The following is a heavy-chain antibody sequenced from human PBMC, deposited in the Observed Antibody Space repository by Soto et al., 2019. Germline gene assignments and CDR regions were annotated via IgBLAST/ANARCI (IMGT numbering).Heavy chain of an antibody. V-gene: IGHV3-23*01. CDR3: ARDLSGDYGALDT. J-gene: IGHJ3*02. CDR1: GFTFSSYA. D-gene: IGHD4-17*01. Sequence: GGSLRLSCAASGFTFSSYAMSWVRQAPGKVLEWFSAISGSGGSTYYADSVKGRFTISRDNSKNTLYLQMNSLRADDTAVYYCARDLSGDYGALDTWGQGTMVTVSS. CDR2: ISGSGGST.